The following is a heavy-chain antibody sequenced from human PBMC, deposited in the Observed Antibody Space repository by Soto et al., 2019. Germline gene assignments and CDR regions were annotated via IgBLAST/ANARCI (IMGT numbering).Heavy chain of an antibody. CDR3: ARVRNGDWYFDY. D-gene: IGHD2-21*02. CDR1: GFTFSSYW. J-gene: IGHJ4*02. Sequence: EVQLVESGGGLVQPGGSLRLSCAASGFTFSSYWMHWVRQVPGKGLVWVSRIKIDGSITSYADSVRGRFTISRDNAKNTLYLQMNSLRAEDTAVYYCARVRNGDWYFDYWGQGTLVTASS. V-gene: IGHV3-74*01. CDR2: IKIDGSIT.